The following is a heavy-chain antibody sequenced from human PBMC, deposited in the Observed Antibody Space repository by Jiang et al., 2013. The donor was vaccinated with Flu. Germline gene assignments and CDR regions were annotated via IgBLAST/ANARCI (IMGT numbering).Heavy chain of an antibody. CDR3: ARVKIAAAGRFDY. D-gene: IGHD6-13*01. V-gene: IGHV4-59*01. CDR2: IYYMGAP. Sequence: KGLEWIGYIYYMGAPNXNPSLKSRVTISVDTSKNQFSLKLSSVTAADTAVYYCARVKIAAAGRFDYWGQGTLVTVSS. J-gene: IGHJ4*02.